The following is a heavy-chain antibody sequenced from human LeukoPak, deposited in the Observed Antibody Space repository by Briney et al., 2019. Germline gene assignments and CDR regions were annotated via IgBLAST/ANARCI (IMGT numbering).Heavy chain of an antibody. Sequence: HGGPLRLSCAASGFTFSSYSMNWVRQAPGRGLEWVSYISSSSSTVYYADSVKGRFTISRDNAKNSLYLQMNSLRAEDTAVYYCAGYDSSGYSTDYWGQGTLVTVSS. J-gene: IGHJ4*02. V-gene: IGHV3-48*04. D-gene: IGHD3-22*01. CDR3: AGYDSSGYSTDY. CDR1: GFTFSSYS. CDR2: ISSSSSTV.